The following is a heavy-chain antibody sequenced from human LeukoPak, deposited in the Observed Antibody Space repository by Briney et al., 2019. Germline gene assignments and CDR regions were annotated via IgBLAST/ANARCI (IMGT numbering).Heavy chain of an antibody. V-gene: IGHV3-23*01. Sequence: SGGSLRLSCAASGFTFSSYAMSWVRQAPGKGLEWVSAISGSGGSTYYADSVKGRFTISRDNSKNTLYLQMNSLRAEDTAVYYCAKDNKRWRSFDYWGQGTLVTVSS. J-gene: IGHJ4*02. CDR3: AKDNKRWRSFDY. CDR1: GFTFSSYA. D-gene: IGHD4-23*01. CDR2: ISGSGGST.